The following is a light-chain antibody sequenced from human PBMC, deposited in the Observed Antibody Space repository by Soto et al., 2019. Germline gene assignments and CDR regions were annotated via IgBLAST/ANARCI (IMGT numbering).Light chain of an antibody. J-gene: IGKJ5*01. CDR3: QQRSNWPPIT. CDR2: DAS. CDR1: QSVGSH. Sequence: EIVLTQSPATLSLSPGERVTLSCRASQSVGSHLAWYQQKPGQPPRLLIYDASHRITGIPARFSGSGSGTDFTLTISSLEPEDFAVYYCQQRSNWPPITFGQGTRLEIK. V-gene: IGKV3-11*01.